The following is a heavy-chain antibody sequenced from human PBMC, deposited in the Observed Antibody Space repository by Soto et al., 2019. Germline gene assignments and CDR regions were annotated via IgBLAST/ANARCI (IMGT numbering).Heavy chain of an antibody. CDR1: GFSFSSYG. Sequence: GGSLRLSCAASGFSFSSYGMHWVRQAPGKGLEWVAVIWYDGNKKYYGDSVRGRFTISRDNSRNTLYLEMNSLRAEDTAVYYCVVDTSGLLDYWGQGTLVTVSS. CDR3: VVDTSGLLDY. D-gene: IGHD3-22*01. J-gene: IGHJ4*02. CDR2: IWYDGNKK. V-gene: IGHV3-33*03.